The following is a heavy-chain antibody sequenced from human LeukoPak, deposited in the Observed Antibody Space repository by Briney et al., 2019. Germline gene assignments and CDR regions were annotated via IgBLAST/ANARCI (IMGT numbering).Heavy chain of an antibody. D-gene: IGHD1-7*01. CDR3: ARAGWNLELRFDY. Sequence: SQTLSLTCAISGDSFSHNSVAWNWLRQSPSRGLEWLGRTYYRSKWYNDYAVSVKSLITINPDTSKNQFSLQLNSVTPEDTAVYYCARAGWNLELRFDYWGQGTLVTVSS. V-gene: IGHV6-1*01. J-gene: IGHJ4*02. CDR1: GDSFSHNSVA. CDR2: TYYRSKWYN.